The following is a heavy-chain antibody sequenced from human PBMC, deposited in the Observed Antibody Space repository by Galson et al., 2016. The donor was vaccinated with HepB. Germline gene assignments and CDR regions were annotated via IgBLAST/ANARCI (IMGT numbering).Heavy chain of an antibody. J-gene: IGHJ4*02. D-gene: IGHD4-17*01. Sequence: SLRLSCAASGFTVSRNYMSWVRQAPGKGLECVSVIYSGGNTYYAASVKGRFTISRDNSKNALYLQMNNLRAEDTAVYYCAKEGRQYGDYDFDHWGQGTRVTVSS. CDR1: GFTVSRNY. CDR2: IYSGGNT. CDR3: AKEGRQYGDYDFDH. V-gene: IGHV3-66*01.